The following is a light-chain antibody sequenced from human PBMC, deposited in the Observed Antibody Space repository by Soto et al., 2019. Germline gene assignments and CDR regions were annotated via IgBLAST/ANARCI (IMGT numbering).Light chain of an antibody. CDR1: QSISSW. Sequence: DIQMTQSPSTLSASVGDRVTITCRAIQSISSWLAWYQQKPGKAPKLLIYAASRLESGVPSRFSGSGSGTDFTLTISSLQPEDYATYYCQQSYSTPPRYTFGQGTKVDIK. CDR3: QQSYSTPPRYT. V-gene: IGKV1-39*01. CDR2: AAS. J-gene: IGKJ2*01.